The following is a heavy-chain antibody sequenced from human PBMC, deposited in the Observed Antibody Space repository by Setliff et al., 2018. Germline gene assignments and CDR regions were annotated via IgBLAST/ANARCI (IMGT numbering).Heavy chain of an antibody. Sequence: GESLKISCKGSGYSFTSHWIGWVRQMPGKGLEWMGIIYPGDSDTRYSPSFQGQVTISADKSISTAYLQWSSLKASDTAMYYCARQAVAGNDAFDIWGQGTMVTVSS. D-gene: IGHD6-19*01. V-gene: IGHV5-51*01. CDR2: IYPGDSDT. J-gene: IGHJ3*02. CDR3: ARQAVAGNDAFDI. CDR1: GYSFTSHW.